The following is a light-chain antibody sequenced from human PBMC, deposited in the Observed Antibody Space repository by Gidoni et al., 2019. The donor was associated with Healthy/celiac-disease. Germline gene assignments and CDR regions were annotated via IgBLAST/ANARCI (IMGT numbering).Light chain of an antibody. V-gene: IGKV3-20*01. CDR1: QSVSSSY. Sequence: ELVLTQSPCTLSLSPGERATLSCRASQSVSSSYLAWYQQTPGQAPRLLIYGASSRATGIPDRFSGSGSGTDFTLTISRLEPEDFAVYYCQQYGSSPLYTFGQGTKLEIK. CDR3: QQYGSSPLYT. J-gene: IGKJ2*01. CDR2: GAS.